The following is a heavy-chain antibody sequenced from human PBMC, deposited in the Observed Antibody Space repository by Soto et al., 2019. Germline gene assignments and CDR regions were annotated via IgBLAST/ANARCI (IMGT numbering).Heavy chain of an antibody. J-gene: IGHJ4*02. D-gene: IGHD2-15*01. V-gene: IGHV3-30-3*01. CDR2: ISYDGSNK. CDR3: AVGYCSGGSCYDPQAAGVDY. Sequence: QVQLVESGGGVVQPGRSLRLSCAASGFTFSSYAMHWVRQAPGKGLGWVAVISYDGSNKYYADSVKGRFTISRDNSKNTLYLQMNSLRAEDTAVYYCAVGYCSGGSCYDPQAAGVDYWGQGTLVTVSS. CDR1: GFTFSSYA.